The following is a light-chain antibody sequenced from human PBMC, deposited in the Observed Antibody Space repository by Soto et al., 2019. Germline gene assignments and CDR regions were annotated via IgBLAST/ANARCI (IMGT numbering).Light chain of an antibody. J-gene: IGLJ2*01. CDR1: SRDVGGYNY. CDR3: SSYISSSTFVV. Sequence: QSALTQPASVSGSPGQSITISCTGTSRDVGGYNYVSWHQQHPGKAPKVIITEVSNRPSGVSNRFSGSKSGNTASLTISGLQAEYEADYYCSSYISSSTFVVFGGGTQLTVL. V-gene: IGLV2-14*01. CDR2: EVS.